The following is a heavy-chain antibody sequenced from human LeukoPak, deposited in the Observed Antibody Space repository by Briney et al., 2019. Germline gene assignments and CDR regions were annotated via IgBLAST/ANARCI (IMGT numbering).Heavy chain of an antibody. Sequence: GGSLRLSCAASGFTVSSNYMSWVRQAPGKGLEWVSVIYSGGSTYYADSVKGRFTISRDNSKNTLYLQMNSLRAEDTAVYYCARGLVDTIFGVVQRGYYMDVWGKGTTVTVSS. D-gene: IGHD3-3*01. J-gene: IGHJ6*03. V-gene: IGHV3-53*01. CDR2: IYSGGST. CDR1: GFTVSSNY. CDR3: ARGLVDTIFGVVQRGYYMDV.